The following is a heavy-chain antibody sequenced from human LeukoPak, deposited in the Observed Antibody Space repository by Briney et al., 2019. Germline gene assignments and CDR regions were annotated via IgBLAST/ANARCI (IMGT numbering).Heavy chain of an antibody. V-gene: IGHV3-23*01. D-gene: IGHD2-8*02. CDR1: GFTVSSNY. J-gene: IGHJ4*02. CDR3: ATYRQVLLPFES. CDR2: ISGSGGNS. Sequence: GGSLRLSCAASGFTVSSNYMSWVRQAPGKGLEWVSAISGSGGNSYYADSVRGRFTISRDNSKSTLSLQMNSLRAEDTAIYYCATYRQVLLPFESWGQGTLVTVSS.